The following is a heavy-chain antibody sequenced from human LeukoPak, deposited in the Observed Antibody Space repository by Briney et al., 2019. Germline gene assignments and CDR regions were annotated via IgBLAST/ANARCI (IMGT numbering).Heavy chain of an antibody. CDR1: GGSISSSNW. D-gene: IGHD4-17*01. Sequence: SGTLSLTCAVSGGSISSSNWWSWVRQPPGKGLEWIGEIYHSGSTNYNPSLKSRVTISVDTSKNQFSLKLSSVTAADTAVYYCAGAYGDYGWFDPWGQGTLVTVSS. J-gene: IGHJ5*02. CDR3: AGAYGDYGWFDP. V-gene: IGHV4-4*02. CDR2: IYHSGST.